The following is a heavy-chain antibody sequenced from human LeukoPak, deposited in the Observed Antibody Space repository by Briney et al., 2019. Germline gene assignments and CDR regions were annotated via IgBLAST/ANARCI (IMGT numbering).Heavy chain of an antibody. Sequence: PGGSLRLSCAASGFTVSSNFMSWVRQGPGKGLEWVSVIYRGSHTLYADSVKGRFTISRDNSKNTLYLQMNSLRAEDTAVYYCARDFSTSWASYFDYWGQGTLVTVSS. V-gene: IGHV3-66*02. D-gene: IGHD6-6*01. CDR1: GFTVSSNF. CDR3: ARDFSTSWASYFDY. CDR2: IYRGSHT. J-gene: IGHJ4*02.